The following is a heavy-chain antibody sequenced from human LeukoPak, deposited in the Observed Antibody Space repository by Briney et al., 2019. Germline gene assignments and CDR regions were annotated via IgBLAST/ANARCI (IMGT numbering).Heavy chain of an antibody. CDR2: IYPDDSDT. J-gene: IGHJ4*02. D-gene: IGHD1-26*01. CDR3: ARREGPFRKYYFNY. CDR1: GYRFSNYW. V-gene: IGHV5-51*01. Sequence: GESLKISCKFSGYRFSNYWIGRVRQLPGKGLEWMGMIYPDDSDTRYSPSFQGQVTISADKSINTAYLQWSSLKASDTAMYYCARREGPFRKYYFNYWGQGTLVTVSS.